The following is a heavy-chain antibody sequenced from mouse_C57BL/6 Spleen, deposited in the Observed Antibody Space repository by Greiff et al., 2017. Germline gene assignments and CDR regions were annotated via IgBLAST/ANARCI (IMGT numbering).Heavy chain of an antibody. V-gene: IGHV1-81*01. CDR3: ARGDYDYCYYFDY. CDR1: GYTFTSYG. J-gene: IGHJ2*01. Sequence: VKLMESGAELARPGASVKLSCKASGYTFTSYGISWVKQRTGQGLEWIGEIYPRSGNTYYNEKFKGKATLTADKSSSTAYMELRSLTSEDSAVYFCARGDYDYCYYFDYWGQGTTLTVSS. CDR2: IYPRSGNT. D-gene: IGHD2-4*01.